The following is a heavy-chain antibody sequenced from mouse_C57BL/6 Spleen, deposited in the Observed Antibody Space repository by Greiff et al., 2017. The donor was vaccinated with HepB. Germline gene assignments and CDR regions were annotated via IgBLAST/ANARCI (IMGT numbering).Heavy chain of an antibody. D-gene: IGHD3-1*01. CDR3: ARVGESVYYFDY. CDR1: GYTFTDYY. CDR2: INPYNGGT. J-gene: IGHJ2*01. Sequence: VQLQQSGPVLVKPGASVKMSCKASGYTFTDYYMNWVKQSHGKSPEWIGVINPYNGGTSYNQKFKGKATLTVDKSSSTAYMELNSLTSEDSAVYYCARVGESVYYFDYWGQGTTLTVSS. V-gene: IGHV1-19*01.